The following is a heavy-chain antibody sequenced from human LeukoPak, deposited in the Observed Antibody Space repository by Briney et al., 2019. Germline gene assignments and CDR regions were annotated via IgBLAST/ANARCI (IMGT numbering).Heavy chain of an antibody. Sequence: SETLSLTCTVSGGSISSYYWSWIRQPPGKGLEWIGYIYHSGSTNYNPSLQSRLTISVDTSKNQFSLRLTSVTAADTAIYYCARQPELWFGELSPTYFDFWGQGALVTVSS. J-gene: IGHJ4*02. CDR2: IYHSGST. CDR1: GGSISSYY. V-gene: IGHV4-59*08. CDR3: ARQPELWFGELSPTYFDF. D-gene: IGHD3-10*01.